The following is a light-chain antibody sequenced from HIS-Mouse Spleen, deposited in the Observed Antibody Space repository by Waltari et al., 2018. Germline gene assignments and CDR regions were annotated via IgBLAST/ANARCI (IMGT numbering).Light chain of an antibody. Sequence: QSALTQPASVSGSPGQSITISCTGTSSDVGGYNYVSWYQQHPGKAPKLMFYDVSNRPSGVSNRVSGSKSGNTASLTISGLRSEDEADYYCAAWDDSLSGVFGGGTKLTVL. J-gene: IGLJ3*02. CDR2: DVS. CDR3: AAWDDSLSGV. V-gene: IGLV2-14*03. CDR1: SSDVGGYNY.